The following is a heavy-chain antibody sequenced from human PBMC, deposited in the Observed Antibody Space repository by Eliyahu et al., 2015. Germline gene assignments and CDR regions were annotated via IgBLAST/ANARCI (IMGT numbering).Heavy chain of an antibody. Sequence: QITLKESGPTLVKPTQTLTLTXTFSGFSLXXXGVGVGWIRQPPXKALEWLALIYWNDDKRYSPSLKSRLTITKDTSKNQVVLTMTNMDPVDTATYYCAHSHIAAAGPHFDYWGQGTLVTVSS. CDR2: IYWNDDK. CDR1: GFSLXXXGVG. V-gene: IGHV2-5*01. D-gene: IGHD6-13*01. J-gene: IGHJ4*02. CDR3: AHSHIAAAGPHFDY.